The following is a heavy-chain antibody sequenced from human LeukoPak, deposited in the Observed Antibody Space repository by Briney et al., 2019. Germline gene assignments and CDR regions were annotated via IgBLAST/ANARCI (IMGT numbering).Heavy chain of an antibody. J-gene: IGHJ5*02. Sequence: GASVKVSCKASGYTFTSYAKHWVRQAPGQRLEWMGWINAGNGNTKYSQKFQGRVTITRDTSASTAYMELSSLRSEDTAVYYCARDRYGGNSDWFDPWGQGTLVTVSP. CDR3: ARDRYGGNSDWFDP. CDR1: GYTFTSYA. D-gene: IGHD4-23*01. CDR2: INAGNGNT. V-gene: IGHV1-3*01.